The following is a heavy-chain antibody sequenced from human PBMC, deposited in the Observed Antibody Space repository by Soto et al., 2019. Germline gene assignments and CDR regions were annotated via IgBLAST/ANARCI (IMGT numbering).Heavy chain of an antibody. J-gene: IGHJ6*02. CDR3: AREPDHLFWSGYPYGMDV. CDR2: ISYDGSNK. CDR1: GFTFSSYA. D-gene: IGHD3-3*01. V-gene: IGHV3-30-3*01. Sequence: GGSLRLSCAASGFTFSSYAMHWVRQAPGKGLEWVAVISYDGSNKYYADSVKGRFTISRDNSKNTLYLQMNSLRAEDTAVYYCAREPDHLFWSGYPYGMDVWGQGTTVT.